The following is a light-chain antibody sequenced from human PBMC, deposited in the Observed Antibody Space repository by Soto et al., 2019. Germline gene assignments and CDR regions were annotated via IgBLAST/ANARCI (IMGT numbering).Light chain of an antibody. CDR3: QQYGSSPLIS. J-gene: IGKJ1*01. Sequence: VLTQSPGTLSLSPGESATLSCRASQTVSITYLTWYQQKPGQAPRLLVFGASKRATGIPDRLSGSGSGRDFTLTISGLEPEDFAVYYCQQYGSSPLISFGQGTKVDIK. V-gene: IGKV3-20*01. CDR1: QTVSITY. CDR2: GAS.